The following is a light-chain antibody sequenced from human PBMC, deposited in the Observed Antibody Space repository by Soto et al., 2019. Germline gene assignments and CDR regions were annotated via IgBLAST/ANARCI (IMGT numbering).Light chain of an antibody. CDR2: DVN. J-gene: IGLJ3*02. V-gene: IGLV2-11*01. Sequence: QSALTQPRSVSGSPGQSVTLSCTGTSSDVGGYNYVSWYQQHPGKAPTLMIDDVNKRPSGVPDRFSGSRSGNTASLTISGLQAEDEADYYCCSYAGSYTWVFGGGTKVTVL. CDR1: SSDVGGYNY. CDR3: CSYAGSYTWV.